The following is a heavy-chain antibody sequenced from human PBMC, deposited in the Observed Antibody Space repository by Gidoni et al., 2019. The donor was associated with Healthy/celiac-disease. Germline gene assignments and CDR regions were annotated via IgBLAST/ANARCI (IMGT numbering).Heavy chain of an antibody. Sequence: QLQLQESGPGLVKPSETPSRTCTVSGGASSSSSYYWGWIRQPPGKGLEWIGSIYYSGSTYYNPSLKSRVPISVDTSKNQFSLKLSSVTAAATAVYYCASHPRRGQWLSYWGQGTLVTVSS. CDR1: GGASSSSSYY. CDR2: IYYSGST. D-gene: IGHD6-19*01. CDR3: ASHPRRGQWLSY. V-gene: IGHV4-39*01. J-gene: IGHJ4*02.